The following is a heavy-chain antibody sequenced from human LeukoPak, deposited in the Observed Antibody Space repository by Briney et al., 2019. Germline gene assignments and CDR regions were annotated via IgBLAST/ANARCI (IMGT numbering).Heavy chain of an antibody. Sequence: PSETLSLTCAVYGGSFSGYYWSWIRQPPGKGLEWIGEINHSGSTNYNPSLKSRVTISVDTSKNQFSLKLSSVTAADTAVYYCARVGGSWIQLWFGWVDYWGQGTLVTVSS. V-gene: IGHV4-34*01. J-gene: IGHJ4*02. D-gene: IGHD5-18*01. CDR2: INHSGST. CDR1: GGSFSGYY. CDR3: ARVGGSWIQLWFGWVDY.